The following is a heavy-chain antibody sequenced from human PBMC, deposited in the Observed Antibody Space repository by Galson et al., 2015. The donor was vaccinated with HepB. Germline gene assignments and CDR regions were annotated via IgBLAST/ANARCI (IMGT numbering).Heavy chain of an antibody. V-gene: IGHV4-38-2*02. CDR3: ARDLLLYHTMIPGWFDP. Sequence: LSLTCTVSGYSISSGYYWGWIRQPPGKGLEWIGSIYHSGSTYYSPSLKSRVTISVDTSKNQFSLKLSSVTAADTAVYYCARDLLLYHTMIPGWFDPWGQGTLVTVSS. D-gene: IGHD3-22*01. J-gene: IGHJ5*02. CDR2: IYHSGST. CDR1: GYSISSGYY.